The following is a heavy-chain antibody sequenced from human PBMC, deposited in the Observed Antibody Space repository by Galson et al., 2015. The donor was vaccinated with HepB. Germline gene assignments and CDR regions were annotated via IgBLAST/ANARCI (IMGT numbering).Heavy chain of an antibody. CDR1: GFTFSKYG. Sequence: SLRLSCAGSGFTFSKYGMHWVRQTPGGGLEWVAVISWDGRDKNYADSVKGRSTISRDNSHNTLFLQMNSLRTEDTAVYFCAKDRPGRSHSSDYWGQGTLVTVSS. D-gene: IGHD1-14*01. CDR3: AKDRPGRSHSSDY. V-gene: IGHV3-30*18. J-gene: IGHJ4*02. CDR2: ISWDGRDK.